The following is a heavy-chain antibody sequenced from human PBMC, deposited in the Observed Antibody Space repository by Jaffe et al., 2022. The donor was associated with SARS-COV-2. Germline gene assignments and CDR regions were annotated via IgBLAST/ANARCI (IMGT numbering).Heavy chain of an antibody. D-gene: IGHD3-3*01. Sequence: QVTLKESGPVLVKPTETLTLTCTVSGFSLSNARMGVSWIRQPPGKALEWLAHIFSNDEKSYSTSLKSRLTISKDTSKSQVVLTMTNMDPVDTATYYCARIHGHDFWSGYWGDWFDPWGQGTLVTVSS. CDR1: GFSLSNARMG. CDR3: ARIHGHDFWSGYWGDWFDP. J-gene: IGHJ5*02. CDR2: IFSNDEK. V-gene: IGHV2-26*01.